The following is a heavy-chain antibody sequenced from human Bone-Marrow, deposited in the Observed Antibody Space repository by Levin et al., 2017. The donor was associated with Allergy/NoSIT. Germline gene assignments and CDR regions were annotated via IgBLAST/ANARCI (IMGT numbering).Heavy chain of an antibody. CDR3: ARLNFYDGSGYDF. D-gene: IGHD3-22*01. CDR1: GFIFSSFD. V-gene: IGHV3-13*01. Sequence: GGSLRLSCAASGFIFSSFDMHWVRQPKGKGLEWVSSISSDGDIYYADSVRGRFTISRENAKNSLYLQMNSMSAGDTAVYYCARLNFYDGSGYDFWGQGTLVTVSS. CDR2: ISSDGDI. J-gene: IGHJ4*02.